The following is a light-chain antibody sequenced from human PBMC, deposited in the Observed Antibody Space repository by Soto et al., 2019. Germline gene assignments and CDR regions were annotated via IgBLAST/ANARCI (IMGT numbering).Light chain of an antibody. J-gene: IGKJ5*01. V-gene: IGKV1-39*01. CDR3: PQSYSTLSIT. CDR1: QSISSY. Sequence: DIQMTQSPSSLTASVRDRVTITCRASQSISSYLNWYQQKPGKAPKLLIYAASSLQSGVPSRFSGTGSGTDFTLTISSLQPDDFATYYCPQSYSTLSITLGQGTRLEIK. CDR2: AAS.